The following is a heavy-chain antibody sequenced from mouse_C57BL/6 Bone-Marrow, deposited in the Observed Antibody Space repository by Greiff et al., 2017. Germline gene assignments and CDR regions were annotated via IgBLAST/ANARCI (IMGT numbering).Heavy chain of an antibody. CDR3: ERVTTGYWHFDV. J-gene: IGHJ1*03. D-gene: IGHD2-2*01. Sequence: QLPQSGPELVKPGASVKISCKASGYAFSSSWMNWVKQRPGKGLEWIGRIYPGDGDTNYNGKFKGKATLTADKSSSTAYMQLSSLTSEDSAVYFCERVTTGYWHFDVWGTGTTVTVSS. CDR1: GYAFSSSW. V-gene: IGHV1-82*01. CDR2: IYPGDGDT.